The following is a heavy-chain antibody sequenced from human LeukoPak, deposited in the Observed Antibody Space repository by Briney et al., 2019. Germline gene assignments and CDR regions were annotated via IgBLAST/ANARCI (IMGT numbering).Heavy chain of an antibody. J-gene: IGHJ5*02. CDR2: ISAYNGNT. CDR1: GYTFTSYG. V-gene: IGHV1-18*01. CDR3: ARGGGYGYCSSTSCGWFDP. D-gene: IGHD2-2*03. Sequence: GASVKVSCKASGYTFTSYGISWVRQAPGQGLEWMGWISAYNGNTNYAQKLQGRVTMTTDTSTSTAYMELRSLRSDDTAVYYCARGGGYGYCSSTSCGWFDPWGQGTLVTVSS.